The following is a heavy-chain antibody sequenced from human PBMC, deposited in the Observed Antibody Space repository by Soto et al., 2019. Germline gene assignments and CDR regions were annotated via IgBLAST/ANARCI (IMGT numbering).Heavy chain of an antibody. J-gene: IGHJ6*02. V-gene: IGHV1-69*01. D-gene: IGHD2-2*01. CDR1: GGTFSSYA. Sequence: QVQLVQSGAEVKKPGSSVNVSCKASGGTFSSYAISWVRQAPGQGLEWMGGIIPIPGTANYAQKFQGRVTITSDESTNTSEMELRSRRSEDTAAYYCARSQGSSTSLEIYYYYYYGMDVWGQGTTLTVSS. CDR3: ARSQGSSTSLEIYYYYYYGMDV. CDR2: IIPIPGTA.